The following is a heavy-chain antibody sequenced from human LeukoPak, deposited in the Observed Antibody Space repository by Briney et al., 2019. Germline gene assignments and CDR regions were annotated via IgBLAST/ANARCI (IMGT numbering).Heavy chain of an antibody. CDR3: ARLDVAAAGTDY. CDR1: GGSISSYY. J-gene: IGHJ4*02. CDR2: IYYSGST. V-gene: IGHV4-59*08. D-gene: IGHD6-13*01. Sequence: PSETLSLTCTVSGGSISSYYWSWIRQPPGKGLEWIGYIYYSGSTNYNPSLESRVTISVDTSKNQFSLKLSSVTAADTAVYYCARLDVAAAGTDYWGQGTLVTASS.